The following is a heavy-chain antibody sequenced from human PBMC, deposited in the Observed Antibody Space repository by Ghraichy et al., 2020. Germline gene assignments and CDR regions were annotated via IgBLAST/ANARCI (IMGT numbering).Heavy chain of an antibody. CDR2: INQDGREK. Sequence: ETLSLTCAASGFTFSSYWMNWVRQAPGKGLEWVANINQDGREKYHVDSVEGRFTISRDNAKNAVYLQMTSLRAEDTAVYYCARDGEAAGVYFDQWGRGTLVTVS. CDR1: GFTFSSYW. CDR3: ARDGEAAGVYFDQ. J-gene: IGHJ4*02. D-gene: IGHD3-10*01. V-gene: IGHV3-7*03.